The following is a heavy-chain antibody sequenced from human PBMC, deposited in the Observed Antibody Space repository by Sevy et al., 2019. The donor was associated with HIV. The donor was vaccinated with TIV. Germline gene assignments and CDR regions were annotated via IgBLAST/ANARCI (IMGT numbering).Heavy chain of an antibody. D-gene: IGHD2-2*01. CDR2: IKQDESEK. V-gene: IGHV3-7*01. CDR3: ARDLIVPTGMFYYGMDV. Sequence: GGSLRLSCAASGFTVGTYWMSWVRQAPGKGLQWVASIKQDESEKNYLDSVKGRFTISRDNAKNSLALQMNSLRAEDTAVYYCARDLIVPTGMFYYGMDVWGRGTTVTVSS. CDR1: GFTVGTYW. J-gene: IGHJ6*02.